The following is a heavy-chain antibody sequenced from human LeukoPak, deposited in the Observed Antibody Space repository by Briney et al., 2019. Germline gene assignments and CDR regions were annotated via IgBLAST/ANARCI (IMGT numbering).Heavy chain of an antibody. D-gene: IGHD5-24*01. CDR1: GYTFMHYD. V-gene: IGHV1-8*02. J-gene: IGHJ4*02. CDR2: MNPNSGNT. CDR3: ARATPGGLHGYSFDY. Sequence: ASVKVSCKASGYTFMHYDINWVRQATGHGLVWMGWMNPNSGNTGLAQKFQDRVSMTRDTSINAAYMELTSLRSGDTAVYYCARATPGGLHGYSFDYWGQGTVVTVYS.